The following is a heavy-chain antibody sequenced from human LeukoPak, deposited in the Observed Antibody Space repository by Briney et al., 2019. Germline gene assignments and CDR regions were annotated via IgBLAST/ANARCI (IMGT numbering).Heavy chain of an antibody. V-gene: IGHV4-39*07. CDR3: ARVDTAMAYYYYYYMDV. D-gene: IGHD5-18*01. CDR1: GGSISSSSYY. J-gene: IGHJ6*03. CDR2: IYYSGSN. Sequence: SETLSLTCTVSGGSISSSSYYWGWIRQPPGKGLEWIGSIYYSGSNYYNPSLKSRVTISVDTSKNRFSLKLSSVTAADTAVYYCARVDTAMAYYYYYYMDVWGKGTTVTVSS.